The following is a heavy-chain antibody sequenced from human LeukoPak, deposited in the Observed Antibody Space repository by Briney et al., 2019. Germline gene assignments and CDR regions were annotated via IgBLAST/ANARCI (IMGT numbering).Heavy chain of an antibody. CDR3: ARDQRDWNYASYFDY. V-gene: IGHV1-18*01. D-gene: IGHD1-7*01. J-gene: IGHJ4*02. Sequence: EASVKVSCKASGYTFTSYGISWVRQAPGQGLEWMGWISTYNANTNYAQNLQGRVTMTTDTSTSTAYMELRSLSSDDTAVYYCARDQRDWNYASYFDYWGQGTLVTVSS. CDR1: GYTFTSYG. CDR2: ISTYNANT.